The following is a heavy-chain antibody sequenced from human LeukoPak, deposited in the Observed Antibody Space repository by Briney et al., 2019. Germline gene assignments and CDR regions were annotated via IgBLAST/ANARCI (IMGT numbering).Heavy chain of an antibody. J-gene: IGHJ6*03. Sequence: SETLSLTCAVYGGSFSGYYWSWIRQPPGKGLEWVGEINHSGSTNYNPSLKSRVTISVDTSKNQFSLRLSSVTAADTAVYYCARGSRGYCSSTSCPYYYYYYMDVWGKGTTVTVSS. CDR2: INHSGST. V-gene: IGHV4-34*01. D-gene: IGHD2-2*01. CDR3: ARGSRGYCSSTSCPYYYYYYMDV. CDR1: GGSFSGYY.